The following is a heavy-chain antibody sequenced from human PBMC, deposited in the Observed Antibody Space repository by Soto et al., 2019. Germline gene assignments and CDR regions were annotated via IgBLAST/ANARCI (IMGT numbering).Heavy chain of an antibody. D-gene: IGHD3-22*01. V-gene: IGHV3-73*01. CDR3: TRDPRNYYDSIGSANWFDP. J-gene: IGHJ5*02. Sequence: GVSQKNSYAASGFNFSGSAMHWVRKDSGKGLEWVGRIRSKSNSYATAYAASVKGRFTISRDDSKDTAYLQMNSLKTEDTAVYYCTRDPRNYYDSIGSANWFDPWGQGTLVTVSS. CDR2: IRSKSNSYAT. CDR1: GFNFSGSA.